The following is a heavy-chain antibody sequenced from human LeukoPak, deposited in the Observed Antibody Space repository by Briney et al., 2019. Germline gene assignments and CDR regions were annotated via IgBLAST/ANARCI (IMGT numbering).Heavy chain of an antibody. Sequence: SGTLSLTCTVSGGSISSYYWSWIRQPPGKGLEWIGEINYSGSTNYNPSLKSRVTISVDTSKNQFSLKLSSVTAADTAVYYCARDHGNVVRGSRLCDGMDVWGQGTTVTVSS. V-gene: IGHV4-34*01. CDR2: INYSGST. D-gene: IGHD3-10*01. J-gene: IGHJ6*02. CDR1: GGSISSYY. CDR3: ARDHGNVVRGSRLCDGMDV.